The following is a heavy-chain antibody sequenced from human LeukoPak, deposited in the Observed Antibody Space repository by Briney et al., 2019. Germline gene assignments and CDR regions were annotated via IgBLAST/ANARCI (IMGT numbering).Heavy chain of an antibody. J-gene: IGHJ3*02. Sequence: ETLSLTCTVSGGSISSYYWSWIRQPPGKGLEWIGYIYYSGSTNYNPSLKSRVTISVDTSKNQFSLKLSSVTVADTAVYYCARSVYYVSSGFIGDAFDIWGQGTMVTVSS. V-gene: IGHV4-59*01. CDR2: IYYSGST. CDR3: ARSVYYVSSGFIGDAFDI. D-gene: IGHD3-22*01. CDR1: GGSISSYY.